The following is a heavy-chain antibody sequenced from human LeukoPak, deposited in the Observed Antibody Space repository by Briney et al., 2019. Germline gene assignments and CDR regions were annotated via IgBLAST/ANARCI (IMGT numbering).Heavy chain of an antibody. V-gene: IGHV4-34*01. CDR1: GGSFSGYY. D-gene: IGHD2-8*01. CDR3: ARALRRVYATTPYGMDV. CDR2: INHSGST. Sequence: PSETLSLTCAVYGGSFSGYYWSWIRQPPGKGLEWIGEINHSGSTNCNPSLKSRVTISVDTSKNQFSLKLSSVTAADTAVYYCARALRRVYATTPYGMDVWGQGTTVTVSS. J-gene: IGHJ6*02.